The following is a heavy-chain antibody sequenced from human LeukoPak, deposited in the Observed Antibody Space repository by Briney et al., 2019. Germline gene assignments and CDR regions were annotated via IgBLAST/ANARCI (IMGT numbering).Heavy chain of an antibody. V-gene: IGHV3-9*01. J-gene: IGHJ3*02. CDR3: ATSMAQDVDAFHI. CDR1: GFTLADYA. Sequence: GGSLRLSCAASGFTLADYAMHWVRQAPGKGLEWVSRISWNSGSIGYADSVKGRFTISRDNAKNSLYLQMNNLRAEDTAMFYCATSMAQDVDAFHIWGQGTMVTVSS. D-gene: IGHD2-21*01. CDR2: ISWNSGSI.